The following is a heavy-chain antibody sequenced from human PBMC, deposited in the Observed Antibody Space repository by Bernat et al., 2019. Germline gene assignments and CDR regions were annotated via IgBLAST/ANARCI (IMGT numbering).Heavy chain of an antibody. CDR1: GGSISSSSYY. CDR2: IYYSGST. CDR3: ASIPVYSSSPYYYYYYMDV. D-gene: IGHD6-6*01. J-gene: IGHJ6*03. Sequence: QLQLQESGPGLVKSSETLSLTCTVSGGSISSSSYYWGWIRQPPGKGLEWIGSIYYSGSTYYNPSLKSRVTISVDTSKNQFSLKLSSVTAADTAVYYCASIPVYSSSPYYYYYYMDVWGKGTTVTVSS. V-gene: IGHV4-39*01.